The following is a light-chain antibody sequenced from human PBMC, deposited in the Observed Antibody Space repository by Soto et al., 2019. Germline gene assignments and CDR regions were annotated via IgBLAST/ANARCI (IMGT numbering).Light chain of an antibody. CDR3: LQHNNWPRT. V-gene: IGKV3-15*01. CDR2: GAS. Sequence: EIVMTQSPVTLSVSPGERATLSCRASQSISSNLAWYQHKPGQAPRLLIFGASTRATDVPARFSGSWSGTEFTLTISSLQSEDFAVYYCLQHNNWPRTFGQGTKVEVK. J-gene: IGKJ1*01. CDR1: QSISSN.